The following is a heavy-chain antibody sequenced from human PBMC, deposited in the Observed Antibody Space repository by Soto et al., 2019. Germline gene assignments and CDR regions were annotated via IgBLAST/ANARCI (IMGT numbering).Heavy chain of an antibody. D-gene: IGHD6-19*01. Sequence: QLQLQESGPGLVKPSETLSLTCIVSGGSITRNNHYWGWIRQSPGKGLEWIGSILYRGSTNYNPSLKSRVTLSVETSKNQLSLKMSSVTAADTALYYCARLGSSGWYQGSYFDYWGQGTLVTVSS. V-gene: IGHV4-39*01. CDR2: ILYRGST. CDR1: GGSITRNNHY. CDR3: ARLGSSGWYQGSYFDY. J-gene: IGHJ4*02.